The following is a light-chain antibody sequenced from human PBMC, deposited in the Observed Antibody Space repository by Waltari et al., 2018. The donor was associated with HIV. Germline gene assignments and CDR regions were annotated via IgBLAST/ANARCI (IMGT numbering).Light chain of an antibody. J-gene: IGLJ3*02. Sequence: SYDLTQTPSVSVSPGQTARINCSRGALPKKYSSWYRQKAGQAPILLIYKDIERSSGIHERISGSGSGTGVTLTITEVQAEDEGDYFCRSTDYDCTWVFGGGTKLTVL. CDR1: ALPKKY. CDR2: KDI. CDR3: RSTDYDCTWV. V-gene: IGLV3-25*03.